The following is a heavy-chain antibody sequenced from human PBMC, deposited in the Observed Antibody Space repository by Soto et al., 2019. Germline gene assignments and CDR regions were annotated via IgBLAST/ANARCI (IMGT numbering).Heavy chain of an antibody. V-gene: IGHV1-18*01. CDR3: ARDAYCGGAPGCRPMDV. CDR2: ISAYNGNT. Sequence: QAQLVQSGAEVKKPGASVKVSCQASGYTFTSQGISWVRQAPGQGLEWMGWISAYNGNTNYAPKFRGRVTMTTDTSTSTAYMELRSLRSDDRAVYYCARDAYCGGAPGCRPMDVWGQGTTVTVSS. D-gene: IGHD2-21*01. J-gene: IGHJ6*02. CDR1: GYTFTSQG.